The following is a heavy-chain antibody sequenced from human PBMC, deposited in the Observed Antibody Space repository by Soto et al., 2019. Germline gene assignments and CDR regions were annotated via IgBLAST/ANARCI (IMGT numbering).Heavy chain of an antibody. D-gene: IGHD1-26*01. CDR3: ARSRGQRTSHASGYYYGMDV. Sequence: DVQLLQSGGNLVQPGGSLRLSCAASGITFSDRAMSWVRQAPGKGLEWVSAITPRGFNTYYADSVKGRFTISRDNAEKTLFLQLNSLRAEDTAMYYCARSRGQRTSHASGYYYGMDVWGQGTTVTVSS. V-gene: IGHV3-23*01. CDR1: GITFSDRA. CDR2: ITPRGFNT. J-gene: IGHJ6*02.